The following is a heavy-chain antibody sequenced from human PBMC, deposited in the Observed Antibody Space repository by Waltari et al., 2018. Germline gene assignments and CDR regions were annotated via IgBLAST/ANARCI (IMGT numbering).Heavy chain of an antibody. D-gene: IGHD5-12*01. J-gene: IGHJ4*02. Sequence: QVQLVQSGAAAKKPGAPVQDSCKVSGDTHTALSMHWVRQAPGKGLEWMGGYDPEEGETVSAQIFQGRLSMTEDTSTDTAYMELSSLRSEDTAVYFCATDHHRDSGYDIWGQGTLVTVSS. V-gene: IGHV1-24*01. CDR1: GDTHTALS. CDR2: YDPEEGET. CDR3: ATDHHRDSGYDI.